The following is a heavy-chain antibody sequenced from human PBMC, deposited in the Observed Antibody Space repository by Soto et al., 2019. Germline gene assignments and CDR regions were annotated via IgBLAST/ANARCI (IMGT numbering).Heavy chain of an antibody. CDR3: ARTRLSPYYFDY. J-gene: IGHJ4*02. Sequence: ASVKVSCKASENTFTSYYMHWVRQAPGQGLEWMGIINPSGGSTVYAHNFQGRVTMTRDTSTSTVYMEMSSLRSEDTAVYYCARTRLSPYYFDYWGQGTLVTVSS. CDR2: INPSGGST. V-gene: IGHV1-46*01. CDR1: ENTFTSYY.